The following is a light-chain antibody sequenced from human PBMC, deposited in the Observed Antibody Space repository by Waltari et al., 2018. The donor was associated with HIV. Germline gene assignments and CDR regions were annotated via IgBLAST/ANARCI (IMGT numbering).Light chain of an antibody. CDR1: QSVRNY. CDR3: QQRSNWPPIT. J-gene: IGKJ5*01. CDR2: ETS. Sequence: EIVLTQSPATLSLSPGERATLSCRASQSVRNYLAWYQHKPGHAPRLLIYETSKRAAGTAARFSGSGSGTDFSRTISSLEPEDVGLYYCQQRSNWPPITFGQGTRVEIK. V-gene: IGKV3-11*01.